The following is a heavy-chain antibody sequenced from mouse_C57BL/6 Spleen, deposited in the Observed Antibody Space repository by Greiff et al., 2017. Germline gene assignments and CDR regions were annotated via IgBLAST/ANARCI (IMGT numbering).Heavy chain of an antibody. V-gene: IGHV1-69*01. CDR1: GYTFTSYW. Sequence: VQLQQPGAELVMPGASVKLSCKASGYTFTSYWMHWVKQRPGQGLEWIGEIDPSDSYTNYNQKFKGKSTLTVDKSSSTAYMQLRSLTSEDSAVYYCASYDVTYWGQGTLVTVSA. CDR2: IDPSDSYT. D-gene: IGHD2-12*01. J-gene: IGHJ3*01. CDR3: ASYDVTY.